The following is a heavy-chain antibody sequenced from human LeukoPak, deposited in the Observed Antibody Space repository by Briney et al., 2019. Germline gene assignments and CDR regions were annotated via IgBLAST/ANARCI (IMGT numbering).Heavy chain of an antibody. V-gene: IGHV1-18*01. CDR3: ARELRGYSYGYSHYFDY. D-gene: IGHD5-18*01. Sequence: ASVKVSCKASGYTFTSYGISWVRQAPGQGLEWMGWISAYNGNTNYAQKLQGRVTTTTDTSTSTAYMELRSLRSDDTAVYYCARELRGYSYGYSHYFDYWGRGTLVTVSS. CDR2: ISAYNGNT. CDR1: GYTFTSYG. J-gene: IGHJ4*02.